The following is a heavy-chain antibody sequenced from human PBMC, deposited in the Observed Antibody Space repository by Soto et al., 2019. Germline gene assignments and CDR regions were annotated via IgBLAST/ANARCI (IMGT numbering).Heavy chain of an antibody. CDR3: ARAIWFGELLVHDWFDP. J-gene: IGHJ5*02. D-gene: IGHD3-10*01. V-gene: IGHV4-39*01. Sequence: QLQLQESGPGLVKPSETLSLTCTVSGGSISSSSYYWGWIRQPPGKGLEWIGSIYYSGSTYYNPSLKSRVTISVDTSKNQFSLKLSSVTAADTAVYYCARAIWFGELLVHDWFDPWGQGTLVTVSS. CDR2: IYYSGST. CDR1: GGSISSSSYY.